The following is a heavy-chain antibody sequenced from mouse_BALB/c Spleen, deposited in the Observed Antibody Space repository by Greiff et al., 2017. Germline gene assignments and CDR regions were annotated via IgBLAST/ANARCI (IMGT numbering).Heavy chain of an antibody. V-gene: IGHV1-14*01. CDR3: ARDGGNYVFAY. CDR1: GYTFTSYV. J-gene: IGHJ3*01. Sequence: EVKLQESGPELVKPGASVKMSCKASGYTFTSYVMHWVKQKPGQGLEWIGYINPYNDGTKYNEKFKGKATLTSDKSSSTAYMELSSLTSEDSAVYYCARDGGNYVFAYWGQGTLVTVSA. CDR2: INPYNDGT. D-gene: IGHD2-1*01.